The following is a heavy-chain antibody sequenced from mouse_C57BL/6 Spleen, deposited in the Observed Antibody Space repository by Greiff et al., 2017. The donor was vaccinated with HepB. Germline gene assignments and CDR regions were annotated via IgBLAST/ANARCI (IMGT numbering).Heavy chain of an antibody. CDR2: SYPGDGDT. CDR1: GYAFSSSW. D-gene: IGHD2-3*01. CDR3: ARMDGYYAYFDY. V-gene: IGHV1-82*01. Sequence: VQLQESGPELVKPGASVKISCKASGYAFSSSWMNWVKQRPGKGLEWIGRSYPGDGDTNYNGKFKGKATLTADKSSSTAYMQLSSLTSEDSAVYFCARMDGYYAYFDYWGQGTTLTVSS. J-gene: IGHJ2*01.